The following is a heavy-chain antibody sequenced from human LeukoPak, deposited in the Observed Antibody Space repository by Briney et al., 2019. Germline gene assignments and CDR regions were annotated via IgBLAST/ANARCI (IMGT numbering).Heavy chain of an antibody. CDR1: GFTFSTSW. CDR3: ARWAGRCGGDCQSEDP. V-gene: IGHV3-7*01. D-gene: IGHD2-21*02. CDR2: INQDGSET. J-gene: IGHJ5*02. Sequence: GGSLRLSCVGSGFTFSTSWMHWVRQAPGKGPDYVAYINQDGSETNYVDSVKGRFTISRDNTRNSLFLQMYSLRDEDTAIYYCARWAGRCGGDCQSEDPWGLGTLVIVSS.